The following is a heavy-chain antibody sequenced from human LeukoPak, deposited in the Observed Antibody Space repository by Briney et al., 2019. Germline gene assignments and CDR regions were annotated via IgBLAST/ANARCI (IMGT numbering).Heavy chain of an antibody. V-gene: IGHV1-18*01. J-gene: IGHJ3*02. CDR1: DYTFTNYG. CDR3: ARVAGDTNTDTFDI. Sequence: ASVKVSCKASDYTFTNYGITWVRQAPGQGLEWMGWISTYNGNTNYAQKFQGRVTMTTDTSTSKAYMELRSLTSDDTAVYYCARVAGDTNTDTFDIWGQGTMVSVSS. D-gene: IGHD2-8*01. CDR2: ISTYNGNT.